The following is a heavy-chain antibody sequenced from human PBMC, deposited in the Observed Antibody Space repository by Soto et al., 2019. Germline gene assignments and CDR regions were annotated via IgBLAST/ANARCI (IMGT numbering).Heavy chain of an antibody. Sequence: QVHLVQSGGEVKKPGASVKVSCKASGYTFNRHGSTWVRQAPGQGLEWMGWISGYNGDINYEQKFQGRVTLSSDTLTSTVYLDLKSLRFDDTAVDYCARVRIVGAREIDFWGQGTLVTVSS. V-gene: IGHV1-18*04. CDR3: ARVRIVGAREIDF. D-gene: IGHD1-26*01. CDR2: ISGYNGDI. J-gene: IGHJ4*02. CDR1: GYTFNRHG.